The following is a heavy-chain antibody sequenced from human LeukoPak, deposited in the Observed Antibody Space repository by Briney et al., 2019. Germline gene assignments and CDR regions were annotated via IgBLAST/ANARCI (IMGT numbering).Heavy chain of an antibody. D-gene: IGHD1-1*01. J-gene: IGHJ4*02. CDR2: IVGSSSNI. CDR1: GFRFSTYS. V-gene: IGHV3-48*04. CDR3: ATDSPETAAFDY. Sequence: GGPLRLSCTASGFRFSTYSMNWVRQAPGKGVVWVSYIVGSSSNIYYADSVKGRFTISRDNAKNSLYLQMDSLRAEDTAVDYCATDSPETAAFDYWGQGTLVTVSS.